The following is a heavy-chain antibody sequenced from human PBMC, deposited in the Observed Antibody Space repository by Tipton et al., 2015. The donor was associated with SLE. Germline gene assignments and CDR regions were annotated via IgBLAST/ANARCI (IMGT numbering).Heavy chain of an antibody. J-gene: IGHJ2*01. Sequence: QVQLVQSGAEVKKPGSSVKVSCKASGGTFSSSAISWVRQAPGQGLEWMGGIIPIFGTANYAQKFQGRVTMTRDTSISTAYMELGRLRSDDTAVYYCAFGWGTGEVVYFDLWGRGTLVTVSS. D-gene: IGHD3-16*01. CDR3: AFGWGTGEVVYFDL. V-gene: IGHV1-69*06. CDR1: GGTFSSSA. CDR2: IIPIFGTA.